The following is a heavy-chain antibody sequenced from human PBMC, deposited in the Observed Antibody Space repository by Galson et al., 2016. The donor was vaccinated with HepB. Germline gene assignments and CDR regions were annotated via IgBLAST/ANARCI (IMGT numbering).Heavy chain of an antibody. CDR2: ISAHNGNT. J-gene: IGHJ4*02. CDR1: GYTFTSYD. V-gene: IGHV1-18*01. D-gene: IGHD2-15*01. Sequence: SVKVSCKASGYTFTSYDIYWVRQATGQGLEWLEWISAHNGNTNYAQTLQGRVTMTTDAFTTTAYMELRSLRSDDTAVYYCAREGWYLDYWGQGTLVTVSS. CDR3: AREGWYLDY.